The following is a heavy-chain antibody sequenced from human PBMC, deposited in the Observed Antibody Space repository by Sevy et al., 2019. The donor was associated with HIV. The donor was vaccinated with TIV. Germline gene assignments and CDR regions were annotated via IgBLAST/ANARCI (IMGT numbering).Heavy chain of an antibody. V-gene: IGHV3-30*03. CDR3: SRDAGYDTYGYYPSDY. D-gene: IGHD3-22*01. J-gene: IGHJ4*02. CDR1: GFTFSTHA. CDR2: ISYDGKNK. Sequence: GGSLRLSCAASGFTFSTHAMHWVRQAPGKGLEWVAAISYDGKNKYYADSVKGQFTISRDDSKNTLFLQMKSLTPEDTAVYYCSRDAGYDTYGYYPSDYWGQGTLVTVPS.